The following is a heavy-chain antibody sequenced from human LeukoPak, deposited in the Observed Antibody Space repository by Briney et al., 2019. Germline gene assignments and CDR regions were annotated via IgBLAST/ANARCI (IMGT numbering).Heavy chain of an antibody. V-gene: IGHV4-59*06. CDR1: GGSISSYY. CDR3: ARARPHGAFDI. CDR2: IYYSGST. J-gene: IGHJ3*02. Sequence: SSETLSLTCTVSGGSISSYYWSWIRQPPGKGLEWIGYIYYSGSTYYNPSLKSRVTISVDTSKNQFSLKLSSVTAADTAVYYCARARPHGAFDIWGQGTMVTVSS. D-gene: IGHD6-6*01.